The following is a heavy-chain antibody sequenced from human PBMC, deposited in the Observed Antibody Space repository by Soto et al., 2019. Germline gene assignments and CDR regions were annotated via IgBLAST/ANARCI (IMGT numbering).Heavy chain of an antibody. D-gene: IGHD2-2*01. CDR2: ISAYNVNM. Sequence: GVSVKVSCKASGYTFTCYGFSSVRQAPGQGLEGMGWISAYNVNMNHAQKLLARVTMPTDTSTSPAYMELRSLRSDDTAVYYCARDVSFVVPAANNYYYYYGMDVWGQGTTVTVS. CDR3: ARDVSFVVPAANNYYYYYGMDV. CDR1: GYTFTCYG. J-gene: IGHJ6*02. V-gene: IGHV1-18*01.